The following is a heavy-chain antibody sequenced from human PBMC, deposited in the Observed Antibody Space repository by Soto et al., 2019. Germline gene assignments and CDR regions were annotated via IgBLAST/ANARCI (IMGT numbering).Heavy chain of an antibody. CDR1: GFPFSSSA. J-gene: IGHJ4*02. Sequence: VGSLRLSCAASGFPFSSSAIIWVRPAPGKGLEWVSAVSANGQGIYYADSVRGRFTISRDNSKNTVFLHMDSLSAEDTAVYYCAKDRHYPRDYFHYWGQGTLVTVSS. V-gene: IGHV3-23*01. CDR3: AKDRHYPRDYFHY. D-gene: IGHD3-10*01. CDR2: VSANGQGI.